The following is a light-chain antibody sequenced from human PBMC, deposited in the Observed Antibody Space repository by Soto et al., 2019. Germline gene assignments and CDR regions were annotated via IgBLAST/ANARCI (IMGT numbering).Light chain of an antibody. CDR3: AAWDDSLNGFYI. V-gene: IGLV1-44*01. CDR1: SSNIGTNS. CDR2: HND. J-gene: IGLJ1*01. Sequence: SVLAEPRLASETPGQRVTTSCSGRSSNIGTNSVHWYQQLTGWAHNLLLNHNDLRHSRVPDRFSGSQSGTSASLAISRRQSEVEADDCCAAWDDSLNGFYICGIGPKVTVL.